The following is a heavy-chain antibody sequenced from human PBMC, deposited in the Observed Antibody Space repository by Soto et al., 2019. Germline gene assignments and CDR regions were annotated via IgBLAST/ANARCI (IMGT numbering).Heavy chain of an antibody. D-gene: IGHD6-6*01. J-gene: IGHJ6*02. CDR3: VRESTSSIAARPDYYYYYGMDV. Sequence: ASVKVSCKASGYTFTSYYMHWVRQAPGQGLEWMGIINPSGGSTSYAQKFQGRVTMTRDTSTSTVYMELSSLRSEDTAVYYCVRESTSSIAARPDYYYYYGMDVWGQGTTVTVSS. V-gene: IGHV1-46*01. CDR1: GYTFTSYY. CDR2: INPSGGST.